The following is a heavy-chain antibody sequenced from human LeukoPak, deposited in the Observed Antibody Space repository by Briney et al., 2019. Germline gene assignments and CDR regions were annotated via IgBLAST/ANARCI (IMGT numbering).Heavy chain of an antibody. CDR1: GFTFW. Sequence: GGSLRLSCEVSGFTFWMSWVRQAPGKGLEWVAIISYDGGEIYYVDSVKGRFTLSRDNATSSVYLQMNSMRAEDAAVYYCARDKPRGSYDGSIFDSWGQGTLVTVSS. CDR2: ISYDGGEI. D-gene: IGHD3-16*01. CDR3: ARDKPRGSYDGSIFDS. V-gene: IGHV3-7*01. J-gene: IGHJ4*02.